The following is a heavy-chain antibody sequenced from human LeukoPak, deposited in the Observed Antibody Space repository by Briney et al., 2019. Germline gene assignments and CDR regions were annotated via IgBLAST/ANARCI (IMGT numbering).Heavy chain of an antibody. Sequence: GGSLRLSCEAPGFIFHDYAIHWVRQPPGRGLEWVSLISGDGGSTFYADSVKGRFTISRDNSKNSLYLQMSSLRIEDTALYYCARESESSGWYDFWGQGTLVTVSS. V-gene: IGHV3-43*02. CDR3: ARESESSGWYDF. CDR1: GFIFHDYA. D-gene: IGHD3-22*01. CDR2: ISGDGGST. J-gene: IGHJ5*01.